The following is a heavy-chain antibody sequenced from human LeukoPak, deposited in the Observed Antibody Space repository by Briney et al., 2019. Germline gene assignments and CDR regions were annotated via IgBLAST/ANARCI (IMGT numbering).Heavy chain of an antibody. CDR3: ASKFHYYDSSGYYL. CDR1: GSTFSSYS. Sequence: VGSLRLSCAASGSTFSSYSMNWVRQAPGKGLEWVSSISSSSSYIYYADSVKGRFTISRDNAKNSLYLQMNSLRAEDTAVYYCASKFHYYDSSGYYLWGQGTLVTVSS. D-gene: IGHD3-22*01. CDR2: ISSSSSYI. V-gene: IGHV3-21*01. J-gene: IGHJ4*02.